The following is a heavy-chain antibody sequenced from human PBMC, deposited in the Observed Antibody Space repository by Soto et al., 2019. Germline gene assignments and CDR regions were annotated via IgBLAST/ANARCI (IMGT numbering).Heavy chain of an antibody. CDR1: GFTFSSNG. CDR2: ISYDGSDK. J-gene: IGHJ4*02. V-gene: IGHV3-30*18. D-gene: IGHD3-3*01. CDR3: ANGLGVAPDY. Sequence: EGSLRLSCAPSGFTFSSNGMHRVRQAPGKGLEWVAVISYDGSDKYYADSVKGRFTISRDNSKNTLYLQMNSLRAEDTAVYYCANGLGVAPDYWGQGT.